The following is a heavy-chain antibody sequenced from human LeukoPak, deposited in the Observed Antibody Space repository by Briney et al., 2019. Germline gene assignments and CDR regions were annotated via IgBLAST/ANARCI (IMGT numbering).Heavy chain of an antibody. V-gene: IGHV1-46*01. CDR2: INPSGGST. Sequence: DSVKVSCKASGYTFTSYYMHWVRQAPGQGLEWMGIINPSGGSTTYAQKFQGRVTMTRDTSTSTVYMELSSLRSEDTAVFYCARGGSLAAAPHRYYFDYWGQGTPVTVSS. D-gene: IGHD6-19*01. CDR1: GYTFTSYY. J-gene: IGHJ4*02. CDR3: ARGGSLAAAPHRYYFDY.